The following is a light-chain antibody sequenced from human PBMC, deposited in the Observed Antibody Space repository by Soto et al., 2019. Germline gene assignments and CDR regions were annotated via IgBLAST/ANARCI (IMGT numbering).Light chain of an antibody. CDR2: DVS. CDR3: CSYPGSHTWV. CDR1: NSDIGNYKF. V-gene: IGLV2-11*01. J-gene: IGLJ3*02. Sequence: QSVLTQPRSVSGSPGQSVTISCTGTNSDIGNYKFVYWYQQHPGKAPKVLIYDVSKLPSGVPDRCSGSKSGNTASLPISGLQADDEADYYCCSYPGSHTWVFGGGTKLTVL.